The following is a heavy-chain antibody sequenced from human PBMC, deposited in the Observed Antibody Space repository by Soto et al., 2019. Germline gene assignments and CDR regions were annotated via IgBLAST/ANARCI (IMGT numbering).Heavy chain of an antibody. D-gene: IGHD2-21*02. V-gene: IGHV3-30-3*01. CDR3: ARGDRGAFDL. CDR1: GFTFSSYA. Sequence: GGSLRLSCAASGFTFSSYAMHWVRQAPGKGLEWVALISYDGSDKDYADSVKGRFTISRDNSRNTLFLQMNSLRAEDTAVYYCARGDRGAFDLWGQGTMVTRLL. J-gene: IGHJ3*01. CDR2: ISYDGSDK.